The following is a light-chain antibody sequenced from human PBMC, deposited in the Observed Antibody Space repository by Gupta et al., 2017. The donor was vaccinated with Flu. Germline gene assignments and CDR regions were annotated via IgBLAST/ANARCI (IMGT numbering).Light chain of an antibody. CDR2: EVS. CDR3: SSYTSSTTYV. J-gene: IGLJ1*01. CDR1: SSDVGSYNR. Sequence: TSSDVGSYNRVSWYQQPPGTAPKLMIYEVSNRPLGVPDRFSGSKSGNTASLTISGLQAEDEADYYCSSYTSSTTYVFGTGTKVTVL. V-gene: IGLV2-18*02.